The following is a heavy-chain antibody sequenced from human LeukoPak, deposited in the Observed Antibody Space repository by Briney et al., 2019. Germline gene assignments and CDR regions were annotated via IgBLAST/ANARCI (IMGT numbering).Heavy chain of an antibody. CDR2: TNWNGGST. Sequence: PGGSLRLSCVASGFTFDDYGMGWVRQVPGKGLEWVSSTNWNGGSTGYADSVKGRFTISRDNAKNSLYLQMNSLRAEDTALYYCARGTEVYYDSSSYYSYWGQGTLVTVSS. D-gene: IGHD3-22*01. CDR3: ARGTEVYYDSSSYYSY. J-gene: IGHJ4*02. V-gene: IGHV3-20*04. CDR1: GFTFDDYG.